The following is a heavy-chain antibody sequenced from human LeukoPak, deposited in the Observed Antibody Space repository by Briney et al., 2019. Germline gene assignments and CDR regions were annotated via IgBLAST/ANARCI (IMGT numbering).Heavy chain of an antibody. CDR3: ARVSYSSSWYPWYFDL. D-gene: IGHD6-13*01. V-gene: IGHV4-59*01. CDR2: IYYSGST. Sequence: SETLSLTCTVSGGSISSYYWSWIRQPPGKGLEWIGYIYYSGSTNYNPSLKSRVTISVDTSKNQLSLKLSSVTAADTAVYYCARVSYSSSWYPWYFDLWGRGTLVTVSS. J-gene: IGHJ2*01. CDR1: GGSISSYY.